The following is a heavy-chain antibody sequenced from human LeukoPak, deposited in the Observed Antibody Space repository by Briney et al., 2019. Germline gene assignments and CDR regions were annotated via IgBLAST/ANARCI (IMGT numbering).Heavy chain of an antibody. CDR2: ISYDGNNQ. CDR1: GFSFRSYG. J-gene: IGHJ6*02. CDR3: SKDGSTVISYYYGMDV. D-gene: IGHD4-17*01. V-gene: IGHV3-30*18. Sequence: GGSLRLSCVASGFSFRSYGMHWVRQAPGKGLEWVAVISYDGNNQYHADSVKGRFTISRENSKNTLYLQMNSLRAEDTAVYYCSKDGSTVISYYYGMDVWGQGTTVTVSS.